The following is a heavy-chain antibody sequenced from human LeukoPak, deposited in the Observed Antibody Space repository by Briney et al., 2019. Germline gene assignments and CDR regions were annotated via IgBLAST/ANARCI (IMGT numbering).Heavy chain of an antibody. V-gene: IGHV4-34*01. D-gene: IGHD2-2*01. CDR3: ARGRGYCSSTSCPAYSTYYYYYGMGV. J-gene: IGHJ6*02. CDR2: INHSGST. Sequence: SQTLSLTCAVYGGSFSGYYWSWIRQPPGKGLEWIGEINHSGSTNYNPSLKSRVTISVDTSKNQFSLKLSSVTAADTAVYYCARGRGYCSSTSCPAYSTYYYYYGMGVWGQGTTVTVSS. CDR1: GGSFSGYY.